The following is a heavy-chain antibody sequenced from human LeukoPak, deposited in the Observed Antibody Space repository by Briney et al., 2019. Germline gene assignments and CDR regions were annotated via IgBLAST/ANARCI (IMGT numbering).Heavy chain of an antibody. CDR2: IKQDGSEK. CDR3: ARDDCSSISCYHNWFDP. CDR1: GFTFSSYW. D-gene: IGHD2-2*01. V-gene: IGHV3-7*01. Sequence: GGSLRLSCAASGFTFSSYWMSWVRQAPGKGLEWVANIKQDGSEKYYVDSVKGRFTISRDNAKNSLYLQMNSLRAEDTAVYYCARDDCSSISCYHNWFDPWGQGALVTVSS. J-gene: IGHJ5*02.